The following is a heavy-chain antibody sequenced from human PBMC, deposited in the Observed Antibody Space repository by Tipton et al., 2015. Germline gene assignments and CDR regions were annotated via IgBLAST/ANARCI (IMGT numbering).Heavy chain of an antibody. J-gene: IGHJ6*02. Sequence: TLSLTCGVYGGSFSGYYWTWLRQPPGKGLEWIGQISHTGSTKYNPYLKSRVTMSVDTSKKQFSLRLNSVTAADTAVYYCARDLEHGMDVWGHGTTVTVSS. CDR3: ARDLEHGMDV. CDR1: GGSFSGYY. V-gene: IGHV4-34*01. CDR2: ISHTGST. D-gene: IGHD5-24*01.